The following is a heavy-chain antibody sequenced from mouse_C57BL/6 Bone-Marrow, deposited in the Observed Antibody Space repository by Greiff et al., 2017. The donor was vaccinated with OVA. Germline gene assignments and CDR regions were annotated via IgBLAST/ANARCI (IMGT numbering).Heavy chain of an antibody. D-gene: IGHD2-1*01. J-gene: IGHJ4*01. CDR1: GFTFSSYA. CDR3: AWQLDALDY. Sequence: DVQLQESGEGLVKPGGSLKLSCAASGFTFSSYAMSWVRQTPEKRLEWVAYISSGGDYTYYADTVKGRFTISRDNARNTLYMQMSSLKSEDAALCYSAWQLDALDYWGRGTSVAVSS. V-gene: IGHV5S21*01. CDR2: ISSGGDYT.